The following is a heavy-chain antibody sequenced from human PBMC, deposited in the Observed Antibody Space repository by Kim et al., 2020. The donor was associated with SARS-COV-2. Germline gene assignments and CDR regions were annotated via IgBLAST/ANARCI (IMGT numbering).Heavy chain of an antibody. V-gene: IGHV3-49*03. CDR3: TRDQGAYIVVVTPPFDY. Sequence: GGSLRLSCTASGFTFGDYAMSWFRQAPGKGLEWVGFIRSKAYGGTTEYAASVKGRFTISRDDSKSIAYLQMNSLKTEDTAVYYCTRDQGAYIVVVTPPFDYWGQGTLVTVSS. CDR2: IRSKAYGGTT. J-gene: IGHJ4*02. CDR1: GFTFGDYA. D-gene: IGHD2-21*02.